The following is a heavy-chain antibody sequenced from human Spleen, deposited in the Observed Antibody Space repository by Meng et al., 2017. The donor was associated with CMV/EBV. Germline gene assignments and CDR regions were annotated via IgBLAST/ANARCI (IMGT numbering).Heavy chain of an antibody. Sequence: GESLKISCAASGFTFSSYAMTWVRQAPGKGLEWVSTIGGSSGSAYYADSVKGRFTISRDNSKNTLYLRMNSLRAEDTAVYYCAKEGRLVAPWEWGQGTLVTVSS. CDR3: AKEGRLVAPWE. D-gene: IGHD2-8*02. J-gene: IGHJ4*02. CDR2: IGGSSGSA. CDR1: GFTFSSYA. V-gene: IGHV3-23*01.